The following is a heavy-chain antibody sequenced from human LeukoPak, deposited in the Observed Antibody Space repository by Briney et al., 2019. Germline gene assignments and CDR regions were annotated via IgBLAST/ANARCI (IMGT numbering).Heavy chain of an antibody. D-gene: IGHD3-22*01. CDR3: ARETSLYYYDSSGYSPLDY. J-gene: IGHJ4*02. CDR2: ISAYNGNT. Sequence: ASVKVSCRASGYTFTSYGISWVRQAPGQGLEWMGWISAYNGNTNYAQKLQGRVTMTTDTSTSTAYMELRGLRSDDTAVYYCARETSLYYYDSSGYSPLDYWGQGTLVTVSS. V-gene: IGHV1-18*01. CDR1: GYTFTSYG.